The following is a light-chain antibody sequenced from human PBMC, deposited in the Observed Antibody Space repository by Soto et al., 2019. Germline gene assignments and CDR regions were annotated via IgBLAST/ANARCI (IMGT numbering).Light chain of an antibody. V-gene: IGKV3-15*01. Sequence: EIVMTQSPATLSVSPGERATLSCRASQSVSSNLAWYQQKPGQAPRLLIYAASTRATGVPARFSGSGSGTEFTLTISSLQSEDFAAYYCQQYNNWPPVFTFGPGTKVDNK. CDR2: AAS. CDR1: QSVSSN. J-gene: IGKJ3*01. CDR3: QQYNNWPPVFT.